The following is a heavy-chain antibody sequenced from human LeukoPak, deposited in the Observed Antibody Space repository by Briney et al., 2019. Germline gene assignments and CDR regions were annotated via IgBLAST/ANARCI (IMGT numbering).Heavy chain of an antibody. Sequence: PSETLSLTCTVSGVSISSSSYYWGWIRQPPGKGLEWIGSIYYSGSTYYNPSLKSRVTISVDTSKNQFSLKLSSVTAADTAVYYCYGDIGRDYWGQGTLVTVSS. V-gene: IGHV4-39*01. CDR1: GVSISSSSYY. J-gene: IGHJ4*02. D-gene: IGHD4-17*01. CDR2: IYYSGST. CDR3: YGDIGRDY.